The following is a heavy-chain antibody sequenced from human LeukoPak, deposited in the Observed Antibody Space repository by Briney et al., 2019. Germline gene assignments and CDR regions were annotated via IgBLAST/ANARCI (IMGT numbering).Heavy chain of an antibody. J-gene: IGHJ6*02. V-gene: IGHV1-2*04. CDR1: GYTFTGYY. CDR3: ARDYGDDYGDYYYGMDV. D-gene: IGHD4-17*01. CDR2: INPNSGGT. Sequence: ASVKVSCKASGYTFTGYYMHWVRQAPGHGLEWMGWINPNSGGTNYAQKFQGWVTMTRDTSISTAYMELSRLRSDDTAVYYCARDYGDDYGDYYYGMDVWGQGTTVTVSS.